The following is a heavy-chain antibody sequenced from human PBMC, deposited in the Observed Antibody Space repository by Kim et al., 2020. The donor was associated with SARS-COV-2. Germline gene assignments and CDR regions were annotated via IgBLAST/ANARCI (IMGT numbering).Heavy chain of an antibody. CDR1: GGSISSSSYY. CDR3: ARQVDIKPIDY. V-gene: IGHV4-39*01. CDR2: IYYSGST. Sequence: SETLSLTCTVSGGSISSSSYYWGWIRQPPGKGLEWIGSIYYSGSTYYNPSLKSRVTISVDTSKNQFSLKLSSVTAADTAVYYCARQVDIKPIDYWGQGTLVTVSS. D-gene: IGHD2-15*01. J-gene: IGHJ4*02.